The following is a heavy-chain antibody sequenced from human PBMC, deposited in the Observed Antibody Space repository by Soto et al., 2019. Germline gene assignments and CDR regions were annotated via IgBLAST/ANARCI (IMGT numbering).Heavy chain of an antibody. CDR3: ARDSYDSLWGTNGGIY. D-gene: IGHD3-16*01. V-gene: IGHV3-48*03. J-gene: IGHJ4*02. CDR2: ISSSGSTT. Sequence: GGSLRLSCTASGFTFSSYEMNWVRQAPGKGLEWVSYISSSGSTTYYADSVKGRFTISRDNAKNSLCLQMHSLRAEDTAFYYCARDSYDSLWGTNGGIYWGQGTLVTVSS. CDR1: GFTFSSYE.